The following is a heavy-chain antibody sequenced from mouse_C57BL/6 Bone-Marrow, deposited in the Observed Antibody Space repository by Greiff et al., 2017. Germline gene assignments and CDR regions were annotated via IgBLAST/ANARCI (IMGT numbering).Heavy chain of an antibody. Sequence: VQLQQSGAELVKPGAKVKLSCKASGYNFTENTIHWVKQRSGQGLEWIGWFYPGSGSIKYNEKFKDKATLTADKSSSTVYMELSRLTSEDSAVYFCARHEGDYSNYAWFAYWGQGTLVTVSA. CDR2: FYPGSGSI. V-gene: IGHV1-62-2*01. D-gene: IGHD2-5*01. CDR1: GYNFTENT. J-gene: IGHJ3*01. CDR3: ARHEGDYSNYAWFAY.